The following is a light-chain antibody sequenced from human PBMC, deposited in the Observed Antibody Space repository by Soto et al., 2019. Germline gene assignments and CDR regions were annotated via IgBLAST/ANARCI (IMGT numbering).Light chain of an antibody. V-gene: IGKV1-12*01. J-gene: IGKJ4*01. CDR2: DGS. Sequence: DTQMTQSPSAVSASIGDRVIITCRASRDIKNYLAGYHQRPGAAPKLLIYDGSSLHSGVPSTISGSGSGREFSLVISRLQPDDFGTFFCQQIYSFPPTFGGGTKVAIK. CDR1: RDIKNY. CDR3: QQIYSFPPT.